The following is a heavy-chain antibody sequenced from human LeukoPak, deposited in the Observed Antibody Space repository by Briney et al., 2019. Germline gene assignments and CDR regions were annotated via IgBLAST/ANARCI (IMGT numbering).Heavy chain of an antibody. CDR1: GGSFTGYY. J-gene: IGHJ4*02. V-gene: IGHV4-34*01. D-gene: IGHD5-24*01. CDR3: ARGAARRDGYK. Sequence: SETLSLTCAVYGGSFTGYYWSWIRQPPGKGLEWIGDINHSGSTNYNPSLKSRVTISVDTSKNQFSLNLTSVTAADTAVYYCARGAARRDGYKWGQGTQVTVSS. CDR2: INHSGST.